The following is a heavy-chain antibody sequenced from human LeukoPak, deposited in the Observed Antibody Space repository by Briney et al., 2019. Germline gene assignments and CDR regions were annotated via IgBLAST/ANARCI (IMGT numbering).Heavy chain of an antibody. Sequence: SETLSLTCAVSGGSISSGGYSWSWIRQPPGKGLEWIGYIYHSGSTYYNPSLKSRVTISVDTSKNQFSLKLSSVTAADTAVYYCARGIPLRPAAIRHWDYYYYGMDVWGQGTTVTVSS. CDR1: GGSISSGGYS. V-gene: IGHV4-30-2*01. J-gene: IGHJ6*02. D-gene: IGHD2-2*01. CDR2: IYHSGST. CDR3: ARGIPLRPAAIRHWDYYYYGMDV.